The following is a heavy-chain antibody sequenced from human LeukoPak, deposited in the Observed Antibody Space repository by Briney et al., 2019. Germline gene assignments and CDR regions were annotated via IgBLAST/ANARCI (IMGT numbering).Heavy chain of an antibody. CDR3: ARGISGYEGYYYYYYMDV. J-gene: IGHJ6*03. CDR2: ISSSGSTI. V-gene: IGHV3-11*04. D-gene: IGHD5-12*01. Sequence: GGSLRLSCAASGFTVSSNYMSWVRQAPGKGLEWVSYISSSGSTIYYADSVKGRFTISRDNAKNSLYLQMNSLRAEDTAVYYCARGISGYEGYYYYYYMDVWGKGTTVTVSS. CDR1: GFTVSSNY.